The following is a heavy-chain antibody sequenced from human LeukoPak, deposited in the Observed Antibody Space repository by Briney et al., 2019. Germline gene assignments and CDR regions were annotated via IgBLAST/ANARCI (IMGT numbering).Heavy chain of an antibody. CDR1: GFTFSSYS. CDR2: IKQDGSEK. CDR3: SSGGYCTSTSCYGEN. V-gene: IGHV3-7*01. J-gene: IGHJ4*02. Sequence: PGGSLRLSCAASGFTFSSYSMNWVRQAPGKGLEWVANIKQDGSEKYYVDSVKGRFTISRDNAKNSLYLQMNSLRAEDTAVYYCSSGGYCTSTSCYGENWGQGTLVTVSS. D-gene: IGHD2-2*01.